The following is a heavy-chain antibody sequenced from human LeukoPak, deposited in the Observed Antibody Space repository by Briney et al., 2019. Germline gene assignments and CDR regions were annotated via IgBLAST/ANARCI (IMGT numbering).Heavy chain of an antibody. J-gene: IGHJ4*02. Sequence: SVKVSCKASGGTFSSYAISWVRQAPGQGLEWMGGIIPIFGTANYAQKFQGRVTITADKSTSTAYMELSSLRSDDTAVYYCARSHAPQWLVRFYFDYWGQGTLVTVSS. CDR2: IIPIFGTA. CDR1: GGTFSSYA. V-gene: IGHV1-69*06. D-gene: IGHD6-19*01. CDR3: ARSHAPQWLVRFYFDY.